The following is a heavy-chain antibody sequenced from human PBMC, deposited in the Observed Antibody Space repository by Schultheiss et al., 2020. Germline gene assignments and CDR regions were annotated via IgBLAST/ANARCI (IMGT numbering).Heavy chain of an antibody. D-gene: IGHD2-8*02. CDR2: IKSKADGGTT. V-gene: IGHV3-15*01. J-gene: IGHJ5*02. CDR3: TTLVRWFDT. CDR1: GFTFREAW. Sequence: GGSLRLSCTGSGFTFREAWMSWVRQAPGKGLEWIGRIKSKADGGTTDYAALVKDRFTISRDDSRDTLFLQMNSLRTEDTAVYYCTTLVRWFDTWGRGTLVTVSS.